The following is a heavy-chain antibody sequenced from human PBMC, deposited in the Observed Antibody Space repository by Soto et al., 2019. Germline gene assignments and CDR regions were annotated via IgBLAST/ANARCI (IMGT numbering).Heavy chain of an antibody. D-gene: IGHD6-6*01. V-gene: IGHV1-2*02. CDR3: ASVGSSPQPLYYYYYGMDV. J-gene: IGHJ6*02. CDR1: GYTFTGYY. Sequence: VASVKVSCKASGYTFTGYYMHWVRQAPGQGLEWMGWINPNSGGTNYAQKFQGRVTMTRDTSISTAYMELSRLRSDDTAVYYCASVGSSPQPLYYYYYGMDVWGQGTTVTVSS. CDR2: INPNSGGT.